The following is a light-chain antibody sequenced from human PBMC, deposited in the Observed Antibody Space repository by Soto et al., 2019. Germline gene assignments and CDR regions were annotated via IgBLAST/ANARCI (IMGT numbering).Light chain of an antibody. CDR1: QRISIW. V-gene: IGKV1-5*01. Sequence: DIQMTQSPSTLSASVGDRVTITCRASQRISIWLAWYQQKPGKPPKLLIYQASSLQSGVPARFSGSGSGTEFSLTISSLQPDDFATYFCQQYNSYSWTFGQGTKVDIK. CDR2: QAS. CDR3: QQYNSYSWT. J-gene: IGKJ1*01.